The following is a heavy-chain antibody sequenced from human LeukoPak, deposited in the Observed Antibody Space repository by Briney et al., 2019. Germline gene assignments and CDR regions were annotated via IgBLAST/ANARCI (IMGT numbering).Heavy chain of an antibody. CDR2: IKQDGSDN. CDR3: ASGGSYRGH. Sequence: GGSLRLSCAASGFTFSSIWMTWVRQAPGKGLEWVANIKQDGSDNYYVDSVKGRFTISRDNAKNSLYLQMNSLRDGDTAVYYCASGGSYRGHWGQGTLVTVSS. D-gene: IGHD1-26*01. V-gene: IGHV3-7*01. CDR1: GFTFSSIW. J-gene: IGHJ4*02.